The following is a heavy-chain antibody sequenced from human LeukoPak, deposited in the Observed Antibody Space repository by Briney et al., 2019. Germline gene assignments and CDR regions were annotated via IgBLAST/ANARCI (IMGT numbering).Heavy chain of an antibody. Sequence: PSQTLSLTCTVSGGSISSGSYYWSWIRQPAGKGLEWIGRIYTSGSTNYNPSLKSRATISVDTSKNQFSLKLSSVTAADTAVYYCARGYDFCSGSDMFDYWGQGTLVTVSS. CDR2: IYTSGST. V-gene: IGHV4-61*02. D-gene: IGHD3-3*01. CDR1: GGSISSGSYY. CDR3: ARGYDFCSGSDMFDY. J-gene: IGHJ4*02.